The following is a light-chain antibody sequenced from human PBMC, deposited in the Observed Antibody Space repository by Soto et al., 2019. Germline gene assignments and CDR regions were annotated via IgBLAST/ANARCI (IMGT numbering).Light chain of an antibody. CDR3: QQYGSSPPYI. Sequence: EFVLAQSPGTLSLSPGERATLSCRASQSVINNYLAWYQQKPGQAPRLLIYGASSRATGIPDRFSGSGSGTDFTLNISRLEPEDFAVYYCQQYGSSPPYIFGQGTRLEI. CDR2: GAS. V-gene: IGKV3-20*01. J-gene: IGKJ2*01. CDR1: QSVINNY.